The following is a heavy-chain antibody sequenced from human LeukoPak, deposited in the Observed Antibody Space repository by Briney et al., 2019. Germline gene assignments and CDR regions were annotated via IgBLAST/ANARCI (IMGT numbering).Heavy chain of an antibody. J-gene: IGHJ5*02. D-gene: IGHD2-15*01. Sequence: GGSLRLSCAASGFTFSYYEMNWVRQAPGKGLEWVSYISSSDSTIYYADSVKGRFTISRDNAKDSLYLHMNSLRAEDTAVYYCARGRGLYCGGGSCYNWFDPWGQGALVTVSS. CDR2: ISSSDSTI. CDR3: ARGRGLYCGGGSCYNWFDP. CDR1: GFTFSYYE. V-gene: IGHV3-48*03.